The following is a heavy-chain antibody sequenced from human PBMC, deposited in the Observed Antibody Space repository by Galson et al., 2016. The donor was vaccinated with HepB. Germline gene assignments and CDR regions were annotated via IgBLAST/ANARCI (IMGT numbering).Heavy chain of an antibody. CDR3: ARDRGGYFDN. CDR1: GFTVSSHY. V-gene: IGHV3-53*01. CDR2: LYSGGNT. D-gene: IGHD3-16*01. J-gene: IGHJ4*02. Sequence: SLRLSCAASGFTVSSHYMTWVRQTPGKGLEWVSILYSGGNTYYADSVEGRFTISRDNSKTTLYLQMNSLRDADTAVYYCARDRGGYFDNWGQGTLVTVSS.